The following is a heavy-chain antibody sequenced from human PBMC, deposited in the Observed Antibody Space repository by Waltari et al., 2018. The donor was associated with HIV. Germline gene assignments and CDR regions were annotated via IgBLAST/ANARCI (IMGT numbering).Heavy chain of an antibody. V-gene: IGHV4-31*03. Sequence: QVQLQESGPGLVKPSQTLSLTCTVSGGSISSGGYYWSWIRQHPGKGLEWIGYIYYSGCPSYNPSLKSRVTISVDTSKNQFSLKLSSVTAADTAVYYCARQRPLRGSSYYYYGMDVWGQGTTVTVSS. CDR3: ARQRPLRGSSYYYYGMDV. CDR2: IYYSGCP. J-gene: IGHJ6*02. D-gene: IGHD6-25*01. CDR1: GGSISSGGYY.